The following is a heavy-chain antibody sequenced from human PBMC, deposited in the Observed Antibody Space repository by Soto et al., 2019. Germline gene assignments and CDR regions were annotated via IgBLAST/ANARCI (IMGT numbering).Heavy chain of an antibody. CDR3: ARYCSPTSCTIRYGMDV. D-gene: IGHD2-15*01. CDR2: ISGSGGTT. Sequence: EVQLLESGGGLVQPGGSLRLSCVASGFTFSTYAMSWVGQAPREGLKWVSTISGSGGTTYYADSVKGRFTISRDNSKNTLYLQVNSLRAEDSAKYYCARYCSPTSCTIRYGMDVWGQGTTVTVSS. V-gene: IGHV3-23*01. CDR1: GFTFSTYA. J-gene: IGHJ6*02.